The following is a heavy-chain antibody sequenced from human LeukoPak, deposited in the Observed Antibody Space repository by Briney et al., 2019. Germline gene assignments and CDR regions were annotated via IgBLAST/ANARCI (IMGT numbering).Heavy chain of an antibody. CDR1: GGSFSGYY. Sequence: SETLSLTCAVYGGSFSGYYWSWIRQPPGKGLEWIGYIYYSGSTYYNPSLKSRVTISVDTSKNQFSLKLSSVTAADTAVYYCARGGKRFDYWGQGTLVTVSS. J-gene: IGHJ4*02. CDR2: IYYSGST. CDR3: ARGGKRFDY. V-gene: IGHV4-30-4*08. D-gene: IGHD3-10*01.